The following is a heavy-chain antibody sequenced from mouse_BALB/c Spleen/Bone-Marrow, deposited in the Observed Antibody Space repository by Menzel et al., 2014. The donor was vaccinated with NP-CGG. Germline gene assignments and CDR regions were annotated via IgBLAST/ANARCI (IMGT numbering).Heavy chain of an antibody. CDR2: ISGYYGDA. J-gene: IGHJ4*01. V-gene: IGHV1S137*01. CDR3: ARSGKVRNAMDY. CDR1: GYTFTDHA. Sequence: QVQLKESGAKLVRPGVSVKISCKGSGYTFTDHAMHWVEQSHAKSLEWIGLISGYYGDAIYNQKFKGKATMTVDKSSSTAYMELARLTSEDSAIYYCARSGKVRNAMDYWGQGTSVTVSS. D-gene: IGHD2-14*01.